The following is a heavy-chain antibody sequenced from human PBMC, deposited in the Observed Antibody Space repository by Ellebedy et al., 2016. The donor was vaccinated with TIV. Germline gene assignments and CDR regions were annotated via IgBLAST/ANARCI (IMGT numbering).Heavy chain of an antibody. CDR2: IYYSGSN. J-gene: IGHJ3*02. Sequence: MPSETLSLTCSVSGGSINSDPYYRGWVRQPQGKGLEWIGSIYYSGSNFASPSLKSRVVISMDRASNQFSLRLSSVTAADTAVYFCARILPVTYSTAFDIWGPGTMVTVSS. CDR1: GGSINSDPYY. D-gene: IGHD6-13*01. V-gene: IGHV4-39*07. CDR3: ARILPVTYSTAFDI.